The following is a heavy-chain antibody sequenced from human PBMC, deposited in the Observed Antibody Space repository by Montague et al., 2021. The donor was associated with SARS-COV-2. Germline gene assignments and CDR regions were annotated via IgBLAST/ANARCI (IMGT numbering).Heavy chain of an antibody. D-gene: IGHD3-22*01. Sequence: SETLSLTCAVYDGSFSDYSWTWIRQPPGKGLEWIGEINHRGSTNXNPSLKSRVTISVDTSKNQFSLKMTSVTAADTVVYYCARGRQHINMVVVVVTGGEYYFDFWGQGTLVAVSS. V-gene: IGHV4-34*01. CDR2: INHRGST. CDR3: ARGRQHINMVVVVVTGGEYYFDF. CDR1: DGSFSDYS. J-gene: IGHJ4*02.